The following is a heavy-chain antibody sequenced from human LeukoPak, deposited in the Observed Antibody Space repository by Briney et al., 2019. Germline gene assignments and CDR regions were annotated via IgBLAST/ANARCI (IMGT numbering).Heavy chain of an antibody. Sequence: GGSLRLSCAASGFTFSSYAMSWVRQAPGKGLEWVSAISGSGVSTFYADSVKGRFTISRDNSKNTLYLQINSLRAEDTAVYYCAKDRSDYGGYPPGAFDIWGQGTMVTVSS. V-gene: IGHV3-23*01. D-gene: IGHD4-17*01. CDR3: AKDRSDYGGYPPGAFDI. CDR1: GFTFSSYA. CDR2: ISGSGVST. J-gene: IGHJ3*02.